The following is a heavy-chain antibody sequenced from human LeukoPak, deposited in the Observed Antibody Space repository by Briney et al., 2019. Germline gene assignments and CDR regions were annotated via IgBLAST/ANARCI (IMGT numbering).Heavy chain of an antibody. CDR2: ISSSSSTI. J-gene: IGHJ4*02. CDR3: AKSDDRAGWSELYYFDY. D-gene: IGHD6-19*01. Sequence: GGSLRLSCAASGFTFSSYSMNWVRQAPGKGLEWVSYISSSSSTIYYADSVKGRFTISRDNSKNTLYLQMNSLRAEDTAVYYCAKSDDRAGWSELYYFDYWGQGTLVTVSS. V-gene: IGHV3-48*01. CDR1: GFTFSSYS.